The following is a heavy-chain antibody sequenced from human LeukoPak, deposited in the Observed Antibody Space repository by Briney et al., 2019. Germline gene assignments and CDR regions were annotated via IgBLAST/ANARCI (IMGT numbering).Heavy chain of an antibody. CDR1: GFTFSNAW. V-gene: IGHV3-15*01. Sequence: GGSLRLSCAASGFTFSNAWVSWVRQAPGKGLEWVGRIKSKTDGGTTDYAAPVKGRFTISRDDSKNTLYLQMNSLKTEDTAVYYCTTDALKDIVPYTWGQGTLLTVSS. CDR2: IKSKTDGGTT. D-gene: IGHD2-8*01. J-gene: IGHJ5*02. CDR3: TTDALKDIVPYT.